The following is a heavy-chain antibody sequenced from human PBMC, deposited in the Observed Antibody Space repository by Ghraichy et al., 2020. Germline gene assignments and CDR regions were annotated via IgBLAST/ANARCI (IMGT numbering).Heavy chain of an antibody. CDR3: AKVIAAAGYWYFDL. J-gene: IGHJ2*01. CDR1: GFTFTSYA. V-gene: IGHV3-23*01. D-gene: IGHD6-13*01. CDR2: ISGSGGST. Sequence: GSLRLSCAASGFTFTSYAMSWVRQAPGKGLEWVSAISGSGGSTYYADSVKGRFTISRDNSKSTLYLQMNSLRAEDTAVYYCAKVIAAAGYWYFDLWGRGTLVTVSS.